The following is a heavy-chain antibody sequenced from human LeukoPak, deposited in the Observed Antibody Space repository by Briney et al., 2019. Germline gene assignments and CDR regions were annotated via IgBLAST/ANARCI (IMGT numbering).Heavy chain of an antibody. V-gene: IGHV4-34*01. Sequence: SETLSLTCAVYGGSFSGYYWSWIRQPPGKGLEWIGEINHSGSTSYNPSLKSRVTISVDTSKNQFSLKLSSVTAADTAVYYCARAIYGGNSGFDYWGQGTLVTVSS. CDR2: INHSGST. CDR3: ARAIYGGNSGFDY. D-gene: IGHD4-23*01. J-gene: IGHJ4*02. CDR1: GGSFSGYY.